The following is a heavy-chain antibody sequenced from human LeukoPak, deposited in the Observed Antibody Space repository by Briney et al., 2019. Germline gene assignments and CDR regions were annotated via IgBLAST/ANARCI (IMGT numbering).Heavy chain of an antibody. CDR3: ARVAAAANWFDP. Sequence: ASVKVSCKASGYTFTSYYMHWVRQAPGQGLEWMGIINPSGGSTSYAQKFQGRVTMTRDTSTSTIYMELSSLRSEDTAVYYCARVAAAANWFDPWGQGTLVTVSS. CDR1: GYTFTSYY. D-gene: IGHD6-13*01. CDR2: INPSGGST. J-gene: IGHJ5*02. V-gene: IGHV1-46*01.